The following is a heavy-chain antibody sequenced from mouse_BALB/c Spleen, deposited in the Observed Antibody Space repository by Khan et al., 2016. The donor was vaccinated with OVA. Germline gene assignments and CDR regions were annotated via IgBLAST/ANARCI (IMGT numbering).Heavy chain of an antibody. CDR1: GYSITSDYA. J-gene: IGHJ4*01. V-gene: IGHV3-2*02. Sequence: VQLQESGPGLVKPSQSLSLTCTVTGYSITSDYAWNWIRQFPGNKLEWMGYISYSGSTNYNPALKSRISITRDTSKNQFFLQLNSVTTEATATYYRARDCCRKNYAMDYWGQGTSVTVSS. CDR2: ISYSGST. CDR3: ARDCCRKNYAMDY.